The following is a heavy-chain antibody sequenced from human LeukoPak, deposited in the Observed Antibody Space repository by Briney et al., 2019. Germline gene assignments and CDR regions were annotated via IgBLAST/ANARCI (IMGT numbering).Heavy chain of an antibody. D-gene: IGHD5-12*01. Sequence: GASVKVSCKASGYTFTGYYMHWVRQALGQGLEWMGWINPNSGGTNYAQKFQGRVTMTRDTSISTAYMELSRLRSDDTAVYYCARTRGYSGYDPLDYWGQGTLVTVSS. CDR1: GYTFTGYY. CDR2: INPNSGGT. CDR3: ARTRGYSGYDPLDY. V-gene: IGHV1-2*02. J-gene: IGHJ4*02.